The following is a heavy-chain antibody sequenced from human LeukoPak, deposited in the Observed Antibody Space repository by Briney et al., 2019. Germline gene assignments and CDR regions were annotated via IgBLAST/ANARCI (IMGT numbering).Heavy chain of an antibody. CDR1: GYTFTSYD. D-gene: IGHD3-10*01. CDR2: MNPNSGNT. Sequence: GAPVRVSCKASGYTFTSYDINWVRQATGQGLEWMGWMNPNSGNTGYAQKFQGRVTMTRNTSISTAYMELSSLRSEDTAVYYCARSPAAGRGMDVWGQGTTVTVSS. J-gene: IGHJ6*02. V-gene: IGHV1-8*01. CDR3: ARSPAAGRGMDV.